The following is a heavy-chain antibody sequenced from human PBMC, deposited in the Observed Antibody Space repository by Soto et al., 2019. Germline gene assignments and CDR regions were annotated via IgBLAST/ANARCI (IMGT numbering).Heavy chain of an antibody. D-gene: IGHD3-22*01. CDR1: GGSISSDDYY. V-gene: IGHV4-30-4*01. Sequence: PSETLSLTCTVSGGSISSDDYYWSWIRQPPGKGLEWIGYIYYSGSAYYNPSLKSRVTMSVDTSKNQFSLKLNSVTAADTAVYYCARDDYDSSGHRYDYWGQGTLVTVYS. CDR2: IYYSGSA. CDR3: ARDDYDSSGHRYDY. J-gene: IGHJ4*02.